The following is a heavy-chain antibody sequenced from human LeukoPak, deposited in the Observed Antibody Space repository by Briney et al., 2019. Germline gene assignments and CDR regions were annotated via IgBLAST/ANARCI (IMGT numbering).Heavy chain of an antibody. Sequence: ASVKVSCKVSGYTLTELSMRWVRPAPGEGLELMGGFDPEDGETIYAQKFQGRVTMTEDTSTDTAYMELSSLRSEHTAVYYCASISAEKGYCSGGSCPARPNYFDYWGQGHLVTVSS. CDR3: ASISAEKGYCSGGSCPARPNYFDY. D-gene: IGHD2-15*01. J-gene: IGHJ4*02. CDR2: FDPEDGET. CDR1: GYTLTELS. V-gene: IGHV1-24*01.